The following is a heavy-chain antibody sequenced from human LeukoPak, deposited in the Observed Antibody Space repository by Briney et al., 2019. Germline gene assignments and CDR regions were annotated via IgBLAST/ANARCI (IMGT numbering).Heavy chain of an antibody. CDR1: GYTFTGYY. CDR3: ARDHSTKYSYEH. Sequence: ASVKVSCKASGYTFTGYYMHWVRQAPGQGLEWMGRINPNSGGTNYAQKFQGRVTMTRDTSISTAYMELISLRSDDTAVYYCARDHSTKYSYEHWGQGTLVTVSS. D-gene: IGHD5-18*01. CDR2: INPNSGGT. J-gene: IGHJ4*02. V-gene: IGHV1-2*06.